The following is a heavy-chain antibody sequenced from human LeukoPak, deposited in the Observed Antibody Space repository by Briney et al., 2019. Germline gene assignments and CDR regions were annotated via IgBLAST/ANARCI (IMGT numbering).Heavy chain of an antibody. Sequence: GRSLRLSCAASGFTFSDYGMHWVRPAPGKGLAWVAVISYDGSTKYYADSVKGRFTISRDNSKNTLYLQMNSLRAEDTAVYYCARVRGRSYYFDYWGQGTLVTVSS. V-gene: IGHV3-30*03. J-gene: IGHJ4*02. CDR1: GFTFSDYG. D-gene: IGHD3-10*01. CDR3: ARVRGRSYYFDY. CDR2: ISYDGSTK.